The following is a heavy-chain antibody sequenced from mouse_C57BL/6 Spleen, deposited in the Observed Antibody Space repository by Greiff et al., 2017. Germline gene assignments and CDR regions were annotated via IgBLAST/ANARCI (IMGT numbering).Heavy chain of an antibody. D-gene: IGHD1-1*01. V-gene: IGHV1-64*01. CDR1: GYTFTSYW. CDR2: IHPNSGST. Sequence: QVQLQQPGAELVKPGASVKLSCKASGYTFTSYWMHWVKQRPGQGLEWIGMIHPNSGSTNYNEKFKSKDTLTVDKSSSTAYMQLSSLTSEDSAVXYCASNYGSSYGFYWYFDVWGTGTTVTVSS. J-gene: IGHJ1*03. CDR3: ASNYGSSYGFYWYFDV.